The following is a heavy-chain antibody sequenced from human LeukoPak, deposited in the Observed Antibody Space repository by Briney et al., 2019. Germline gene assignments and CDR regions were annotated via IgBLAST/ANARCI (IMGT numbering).Heavy chain of an antibody. Sequence: PGGSLRLSCAASGFTFSSYAMHWVRQAPGKGLEWVAVISYDGSNKYYADSVKGRFTISRDNSKNTLYLQMNSLRAEDTAVYYCARARGSYATWDWFDPWGQGTLVTVSS. CDR1: GFTFSSYA. CDR3: ARARGSYATWDWFDP. V-gene: IGHV3-30-3*01. CDR2: ISYDGSNK. D-gene: IGHD2-2*01. J-gene: IGHJ5*02.